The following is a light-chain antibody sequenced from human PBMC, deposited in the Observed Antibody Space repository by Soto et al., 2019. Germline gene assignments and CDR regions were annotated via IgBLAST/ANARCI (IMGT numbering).Light chain of an antibody. Sequence: IVLTQSPATLSLSPGIRATLSCRASQNISSYLIWYQQKPGQAPRLLIYTASSRATGIPDRFSGSGSGTDFTLTISRLEPEDFAVYYCQQYGSSPLTFGGGTKVDI. V-gene: IGKV3-20*01. J-gene: IGKJ4*01. CDR1: QNISSY. CDR3: QQYGSSPLT. CDR2: TAS.